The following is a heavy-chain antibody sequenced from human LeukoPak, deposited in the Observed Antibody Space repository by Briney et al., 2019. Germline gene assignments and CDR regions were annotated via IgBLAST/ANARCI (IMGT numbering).Heavy chain of an antibody. V-gene: IGHV1-2*02. D-gene: IGHD2/OR15-2a*01. CDR1: GYTFTGYY. CDR3: ARVLTSTTNAGYFDY. Sequence: ASVTVSCKASGYTFTGYYMHWVRQAPGQGLEWMGWINPIRCGKNYAQKFQGRVTMTRDTSINTAYMEMTRLRSDDTAVFYCARVLTSTTNAGYFDYWGQGTLVTVST. CDR2: INPIRCGK. J-gene: IGHJ4*02.